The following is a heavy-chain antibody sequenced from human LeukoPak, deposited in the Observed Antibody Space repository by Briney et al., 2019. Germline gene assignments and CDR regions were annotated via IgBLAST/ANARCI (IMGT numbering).Heavy chain of an antibody. CDR3: AKDSIAAAGNVNYFDY. D-gene: IGHD6-13*01. CDR2: TSGGGTGT. Sequence: PGGSRRLSCAASGFTFSTYAMSWVRQAPGKGLEWVSATSGGGTGTYYADSVKGRFTISRDNSKNTLYLQMKRLRAEDTAVYHCAKDSIAAAGNVNYFDYWGQGTLVTVSS. V-gene: IGHV3-23*01. J-gene: IGHJ4*02. CDR1: GFTFSTYA.